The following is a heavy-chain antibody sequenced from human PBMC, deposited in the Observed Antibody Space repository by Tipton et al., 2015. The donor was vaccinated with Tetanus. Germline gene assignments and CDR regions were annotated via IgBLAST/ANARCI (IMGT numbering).Heavy chain of an antibody. CDR2: ISDSRSVT. CDR3: ARVIRRSMIGYGVFDS. CDR1: GFPFYSYA. D-gene: IGHD4-17*01. Sequence: SPRLSCAASGFPFYSYALAWVRQAPGKGLEWISYISDSRSVTHYADSVKGRFTVSRDNAENSLYLQMTSLRDEDTAVYFCARVIRRSMIGYGVFDSWGQGALVAVSS. J-gene: IGHJ4*02. V-gene: IGHV3-48*02.